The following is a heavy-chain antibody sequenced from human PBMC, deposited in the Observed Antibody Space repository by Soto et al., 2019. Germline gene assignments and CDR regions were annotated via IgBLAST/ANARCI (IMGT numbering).Heavy chain of an antibody. J-gene: IGHJ4*02. Sequence: QVQLQESGPGLVKPSQTLSLTCTVSGGSVSSDDYPRSWIRQHPGKGLEWIGYIRDSGSTYYNPSLKRRVTISVDTSKNQFSLRLSSVTAADTAVYYCARAKANYFEYWGQGTLVTVSS. CDR1: GGSVSSDDYP. CDR2: IRDSGST. CDR3: ARAKANYFEY. V-gene: IGHV4-31*03.